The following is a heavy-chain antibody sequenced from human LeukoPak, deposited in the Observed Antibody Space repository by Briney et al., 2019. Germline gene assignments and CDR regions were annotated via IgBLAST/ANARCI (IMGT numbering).Heavy chain of an antibody. CDR1: GGSISSGDYY. CDR2: MYYSGST. Sequence: SATLSLTCTVSGGSISSGDYYWSWIRQPPGKGLEWIGYMYYSGSTYYNPSLKSRATISVDTSKNQFSLKLSSVTAADTAVYYCARPYYYDSRIDPWGQGTLVTVSS. D-gene: IGHD3-22*01. J-gene: IGHJ5*02. CDR3: ARPYYYDSRIDP. V-gene: IGHV4-30-4*01.